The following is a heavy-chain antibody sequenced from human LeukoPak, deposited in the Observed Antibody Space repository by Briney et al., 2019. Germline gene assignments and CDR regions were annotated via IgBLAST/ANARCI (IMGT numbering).Heavy chain of an antibody. CDR2: ISYDGSNK. J-gene: IGHJ6*02. CDR3: AKDRGRYYYSGMDV. V-gene: IGHV3-30*01. CDR1: GFTFSSYA. Sequence: GRSLRLSCAASGFTFSSYAMHWVRQAPGKGLEWVAVISYDGSNKYYADSVKGRFTISRDNSKNTLYLQMNSLRAEDTALYYCAKDRGRYYYSGMDVWGQGTTVTVSS.